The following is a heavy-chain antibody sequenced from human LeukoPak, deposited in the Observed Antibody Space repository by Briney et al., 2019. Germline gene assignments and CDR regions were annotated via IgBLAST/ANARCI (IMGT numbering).Heavy chain of an antibody. Sequence: GGSLRLSCAASGFTFSSNGMQWVRQAPGKGLEWVAVISDDGSKKYYGDFVKGRFPISRDNSKTPLYLQMNSLRPEDTAVYYCANWNGPFDYWGQGTLVTVSS. CDR3: ANWNGPFDY. CDR2: ISDDGSKK. D-gene: IGHD1-1*01. V-gene: IGHV3-30*18. CDR1: GFTFSSNG. J-gene: IGHJ4*02.